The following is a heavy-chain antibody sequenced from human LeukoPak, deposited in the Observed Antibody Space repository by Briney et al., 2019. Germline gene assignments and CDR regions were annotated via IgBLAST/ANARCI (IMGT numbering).Heavy chain of an antibody. Sequence: SETLSLTCTVSGGSISSYYWSWIRQPAGKGLEWIGRIYTSGSTNYNPSLKSRVTMSVDTSKNQFSLKLSSVTAADTAVYYCARGFRLYDYVWGSYPNWFDPWGQGTLVTVSS. V-gene: IGHV4-4*07. CDR3: ARGFRLYDYVWGSYPNWFDP. CDR2: IYTSGST. CDR1: GGSISSYY. J-gene: IGHJ5*02. D-gene: IGHD3-16*02.